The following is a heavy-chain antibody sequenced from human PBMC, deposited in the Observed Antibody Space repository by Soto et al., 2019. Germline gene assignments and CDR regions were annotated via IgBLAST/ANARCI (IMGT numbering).Heavy chain of an antibody. CDR2: ISYSGST. CDR1: GGSISSSFY. Sequence: SETLSLTCTVSGGSISSSFYWDWIRQPPGKGLEWIGYISYSGSTNYNPSLKSRVTISVDTSKSQFSLKLRSVTAADTAVYYCARHDYYEIIWFDPWGQGTPVTVAS. V-gene: IGHV4-59*08. J-gene: IGHJ5*02. D-gene: IGHD3-22*01. CDR3: ARHDYYEIIWFDP.